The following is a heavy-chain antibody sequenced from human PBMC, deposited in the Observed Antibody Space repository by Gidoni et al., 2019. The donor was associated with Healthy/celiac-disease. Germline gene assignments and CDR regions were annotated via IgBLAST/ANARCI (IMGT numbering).Heavy chain of an antibody. CDR2: IYTSGST. Sequence: QVQLQESGPGLVKPSQTLSLTCTVSGGSISSGSYYWSWIRQPAGKGLEWIGRIYTSGSTNYNPSLKSRVPISVDTSKNQFSLKLSSVTAADTAVYYCARGRGYYYDYYYGMDVWGQGTTVTVSS. CDR3: ARGRGYYYDYYYGMDV. J-gene: IGHJ6*02. D-gene: IGHD3-3*01. CDR1: GGSISSGSYY. V-gene: IGHV4-61*02.